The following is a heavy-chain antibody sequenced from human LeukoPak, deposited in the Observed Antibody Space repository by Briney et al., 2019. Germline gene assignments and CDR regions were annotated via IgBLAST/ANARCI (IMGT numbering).Heavy chain of an antibody. CDR2: IYYSGST. CDR1: GGSISSYY. Sequence: SGTLSLTCTVSGGSISSYYWSWIRQPPGKGLEWIGYIYYSGSTNYNPSLKSRVTISVDTSKNQFSLKLSSVTAADTAVYYCARGIAAAGYYYYGMDVWGQGTTVTVSS. V-gene: IGHV4-59*08. CDR3: ARGIAAAGYYYYGMDV. D-gene: IGHD6-13*01. J-gene: IGHJ6*02.